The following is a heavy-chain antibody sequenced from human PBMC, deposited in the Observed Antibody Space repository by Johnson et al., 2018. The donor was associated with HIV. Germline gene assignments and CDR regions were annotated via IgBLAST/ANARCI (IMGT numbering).Heavy chain of an antibody. CDR3: AGDPPSFYGGLPDAFDI. Sequence: QVQLVESGGGVVQPGRSLRLSCAASGFTFSNYGMHWVRQAPGKGLEWVAVIWYDGSNKYYADSVKGRFTISRDNAKNSLYLQMNSMRAEDKALYYCAGDPPSFYGGLPDAFDIWGQGTMVIVSA. J-gene: IGHJ3*02. D-gene: IGHD4-23*01. V-gene: IGHV3-33*03. CDR2: IWYDGSNK. CDR1: GFTFSNYG.